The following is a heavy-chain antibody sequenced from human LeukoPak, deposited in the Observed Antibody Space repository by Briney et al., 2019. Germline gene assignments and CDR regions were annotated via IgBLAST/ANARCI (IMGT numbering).Heavy chain of an antibody. D-gene: IGHD3-3*01. J-gene: IGHJ4*02. CDR1: GFTFSSYW. V-gene: IGHV3-74*01. Sequence: PGGSLRLSCAASGFTFSSYWMHWVRQAPGKGPVWVARTNRDGSSTAYADSVKGRFTISKDNAKNTLYLLMNSLRAEDTAVYYCARDSVEWYIFDYWGQGTLSPSPQ. CDR3: ARDSVEWYIFDY. CDR2: TNRDGSST.